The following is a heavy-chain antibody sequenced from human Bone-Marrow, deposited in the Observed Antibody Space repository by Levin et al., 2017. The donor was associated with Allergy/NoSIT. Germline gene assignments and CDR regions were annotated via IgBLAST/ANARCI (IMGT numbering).Heavy chain of an antibody. CDR2: INHSGST. CDR1: GGSFSGYY. D-gene: IGHD2-2*01. Sequence: SETLSLTCAVYGGSFSGYYWSWIRQPPGKGLEWLGEINHSGSTNYNPSLKSRVTISVDTSKNQFSLKLSSVTAADTAVYYCARVGGCSGEECSSTSCLEYYYYFYMDAWGKGTTVTV. V-gene: IGHV4-34*01. CDR3: ARVGGCSGEECSSTSCLEYYYYFYMDA. J-gene: IGHJ6*03.